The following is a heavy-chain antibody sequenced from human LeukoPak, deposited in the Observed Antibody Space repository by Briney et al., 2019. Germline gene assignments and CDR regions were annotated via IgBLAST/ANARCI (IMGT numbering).Heavy chain of an antibody. D-gene: IGHD7-27*01. V-gene: IGHV1-69*04. J-gene: IGHJ4*02. CDR3: ARFNEELGIIDY. Sequence: ASVKVSCKASGGSFSSYAISWVRQAPGQGLEWMGRIIPLLGITNYAQKFQGRVTITADKSTSTAYMELSSLTSEDTAVYYCARFNEELGIIDYWGQGTLVTVSS. CDR2: IIPLLGIT. CDR1: GGSFSSYA.